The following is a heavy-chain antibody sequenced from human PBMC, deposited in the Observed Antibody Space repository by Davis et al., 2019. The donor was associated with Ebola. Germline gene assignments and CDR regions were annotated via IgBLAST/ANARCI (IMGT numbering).Heavy chain of an antibody. D-gene: IGHD6-19*01. CDR3: ARGEAVAGYYFDY. V-gene: IGHV4-34*01. J-gene: IGHJ4*02. CDR1: GVTFRHYV. CDR2: INHSGST. Sequence: GSLRLSCAVSGVTFRHYVMSWVRQPPAKGLDWIGEINHSGSTNYNPSLKSRVTISVDTSKNQFSLKLSSVTAADTAVYYCARGEAVAGYYFDYWGQGTLVTVSS.